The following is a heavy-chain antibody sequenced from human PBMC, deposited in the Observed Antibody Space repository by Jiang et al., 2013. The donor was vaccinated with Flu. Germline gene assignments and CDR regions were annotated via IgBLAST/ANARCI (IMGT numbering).Heavy chain of an antibody. V-gene: IGHV6-1*01. Sequence: SQTLSLTCAISGDSVSSNSAAWNWIRQSPSRGLEWLGRTYYMSKWYNEYAVSVKSRITINPDTSKNQFSLQLNSVTPEDTAVYYCVRGQVLGSGRPFDPWGQGTLVTVSS. CDR3: VRGQVLGSGRPFDP. J-gene: IGHJ5*02. CDR2: TYYMSKWYN. CDR1: GDSVSSNSAA. D-gene: IGHD3-10*01.